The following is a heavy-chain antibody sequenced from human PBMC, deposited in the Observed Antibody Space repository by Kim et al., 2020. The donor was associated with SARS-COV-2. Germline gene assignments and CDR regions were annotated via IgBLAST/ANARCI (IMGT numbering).Heavy chain of an antibody. CDR3: ASSVAVTGTRHFDF. J-gene: IGHJ4*02. CDR1: GFTFNTYW. Sequence: GGSLRLSCAASGFTFNTYWMTWVRQAPGKGLEWVANIKQDGSDKYYVDSVRGRFTISRDNAKNSLYLQMTSLRVEDTAVDYCASSVAVTGTRHFDFWGRGTLVTVSS. CDR2: IKQDGSDK. D-gene: IGHD6-19*01. V-gene: IGHV3-7*03.